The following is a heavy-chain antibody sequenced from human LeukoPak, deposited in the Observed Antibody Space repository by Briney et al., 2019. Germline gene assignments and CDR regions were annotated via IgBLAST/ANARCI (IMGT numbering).Heavy chain of an antibody. CDR2: TNQDGSEK. V-gene: IGHV3-7*01. J-gene: IGHJ3*01. Sequence: PGGSLRLSCAGSGFTFNAYWMTWVRQAPGKGLELVANTNQDGSEKYYVDSVKGRFTISRDNAKNSLFLQMNSLRADDTAVYYCTRETAFDFWGQGTVVTVSS. CDR1: GFTFNAYW. CDR3: TRETAFDF.